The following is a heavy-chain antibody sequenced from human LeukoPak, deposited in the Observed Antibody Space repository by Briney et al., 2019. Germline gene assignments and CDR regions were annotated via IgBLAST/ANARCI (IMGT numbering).Heavy chain of an antibody. CDR1: GFTFSSYG. CDR2: IWYDGSNK. CDR3: AKDGSYYYYYMDV. V-gene: IGHV3-33*06. Sequence: PGGSLRLSCAASGFTFSSYGMHWVSQAPGKGLEWVAVIWYDGSNKYYADSVKGRFTISRDNSKNTLYLQMNSLRAEDTAVYYCAKDGSYYYYYMDVWGKGTTVTVSS. J-gene: IGHJ6*03. D-gene: IGHD1-26*01.